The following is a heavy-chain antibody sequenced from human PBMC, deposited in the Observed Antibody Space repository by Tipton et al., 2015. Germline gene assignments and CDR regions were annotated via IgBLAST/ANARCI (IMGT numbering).Heavy chain of an antibody. Sequence: GSLRLSCAASGFTFSDYYMSWIRQAPGKGLEWLSYISSSKIYTNYADSVKGRFTISRDNPKNSLFLQMNDLRAEDTAVYYCVRGRSSSGWYNSEQQTPTPLDFWGQGTLVTVSS. V-gene: IGHV3-11*06. CDR1: GFTFSDYY. CDR2: ISSSKIYT. CDR3: VRGRSSSGWYNSEQQTPTPLDF. D-gene: IGHD6-19*01. J-gene: IGHJ4*02.